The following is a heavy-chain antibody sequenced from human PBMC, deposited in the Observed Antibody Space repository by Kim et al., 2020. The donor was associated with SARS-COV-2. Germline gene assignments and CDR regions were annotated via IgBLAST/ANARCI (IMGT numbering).Heavy chain of an antibody. J-gene: IGHJ4*02. CDR2: IKQDGSEK. CDR3: ARLVVVAATPFDY. CDR1: GFTFSSYW. Sequence: GGSLRLSCAASGFTFSSYWMSWVRQAPGKGLEWVANIKQDGSEKYYVDSVKGRFTISRDNAKNSLYLQMNSLRAEDTAVYYCARLVVVAATPFDYWGQGTLVTVSS. D-gene: IGHD2-15*01. V-gene: IGHV3-7*01.